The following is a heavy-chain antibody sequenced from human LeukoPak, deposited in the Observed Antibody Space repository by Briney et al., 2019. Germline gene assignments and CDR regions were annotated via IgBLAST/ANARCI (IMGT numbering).Heavy chain of an antibody. V-gene: IGHV1-8*03. Sequence: ASVKVSCKTSGYTPTNYDINWVRQATGQGREWMGWINPNSGETVYAQKFQGRVTITRNTSIGTAYVELSGLRSDDTAVYYCARGRRGRQTVVVIPDAFDLWGQGTMVTVSS. D-gene: IGHD3-22*01. CDR3: ARGRRGRQTVVVIPDAFDL. CDR1: GYTPTNYD. CDR2: INPNSGET. J-gene: IGHJ3*01.